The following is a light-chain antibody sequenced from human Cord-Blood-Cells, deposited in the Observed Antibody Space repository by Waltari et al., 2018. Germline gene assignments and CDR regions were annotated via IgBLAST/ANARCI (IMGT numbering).Light chain of an antibody. CDR2: EGS. J-gene: IGLJ3*02. V-gene: IGLV2-23*01. CDR1: SSDVGSYNL. CDR3: CSYAGSWV. Sequence: QSALTQPASVSGSPGQSITISCTGTSSDVGSYNLVSWYQQHPDKAPKLMIYEGSKRPSGVSNRFSGSKSGNTASLTIAGLQAEDEAYYYCCSYAGSWVFGGGTKLTVL.